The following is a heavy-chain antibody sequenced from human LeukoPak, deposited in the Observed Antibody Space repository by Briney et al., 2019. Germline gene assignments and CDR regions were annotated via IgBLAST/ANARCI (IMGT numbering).Heavy chain of an antibody. J-gene: IGHJ4*02. D-gene: IGHD5/OR15-5a*01. CDR1: GFTFRIYW. CDR2: IKQDGSEK. V-gene: IGHV3-7*01. CDR3: ASSVGGFFDY. Sequence: GGSLRLSCAASGFTFRIYWISWVRQAPGKGLEWVANIKQDGSEKYYVDSVRGRFTLSRDNAKNSLYLQMDSLRAEDTAVYYCASSVGGFFDYWGQGNMVTVSS.